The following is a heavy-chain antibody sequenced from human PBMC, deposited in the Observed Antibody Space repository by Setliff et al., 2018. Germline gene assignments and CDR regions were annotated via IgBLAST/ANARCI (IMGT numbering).Heavy chain of an antibody. V-gene: IGHV4-61*09. Sequence: SETLSLTCTVSGDPMSSRRHYWAWIRQPAGKGLEWIGQIYTSWSTNYNPSLKSRVTISLDTSNNQFSLSLSSVTAADTAVYYCARMSGFLYMDVWGKGTPVTVSS. CDR1: GDPMSSRRHY. J-gene: IGHJ6*04. D-gene: IGHD3-3*01. CDR2: IYTSWST. CDR3: ARMSGFLYMDV.